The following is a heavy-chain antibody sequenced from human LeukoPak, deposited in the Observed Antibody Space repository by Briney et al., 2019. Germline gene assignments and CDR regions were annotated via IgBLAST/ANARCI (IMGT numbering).Heavy chain of an antibody. V-gene: IGHV4-4*08. CDR2: IYTSGST. CDR3: ARRITYMDV. J-gene: IGHJ6*03. Sequence: SETLSLTCTVSGGSISTYHWSWIQQPPGKGLEWIDYIYTSGSTRYNPSLNSRVTISVDTSKNQFSLKLSSVTAADTAVYYCARRITYMDVWGNGTTVTVSS. D-gene: IGHD3-10*01. CDR1: GGSISTYH.